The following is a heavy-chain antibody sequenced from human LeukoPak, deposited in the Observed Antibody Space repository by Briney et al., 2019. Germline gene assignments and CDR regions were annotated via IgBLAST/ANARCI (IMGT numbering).Heavy chain of an antibody. D-gene: IGHD6-19*01. J-gene: IGHJ4*02. V-gene: IGHV3-23*01. CDR1: GFTFSSYA. CDR2: ISGSGGST. CDR3: AKGTAVAGTAYYFDY. Sequence: GGSLRLSCAASGFTFSSYAMSWVRQAPGKGLEGVSAISGSGGSTYYADSVKGRFTISRDNSKNTLYLQMNSLRAEDTAVYYCAKGTAVAGTAYYFDYWGQGTLVTVSS.